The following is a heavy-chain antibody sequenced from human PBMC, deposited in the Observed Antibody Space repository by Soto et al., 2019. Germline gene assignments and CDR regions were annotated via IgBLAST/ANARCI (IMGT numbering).Heavy chain of an antibody. V-gene: IGHV4-4*02. CDR3: ASRDPGTSVDY. CDR2: IYRTGST. D-gene: IGHD1-7*01. Sequence: SETLSLTCTVSGGSINSNNWWNWVRQPPGQGLEWIGEIYRTGSTNYNPSLKSRVTISLDKSENQFSLKVTSLTAADTAVYYCASRDPGTSVDYWGQGTLVTVSS. CDR1: GGSINSNNW. J-gene: IGHJ4*02.